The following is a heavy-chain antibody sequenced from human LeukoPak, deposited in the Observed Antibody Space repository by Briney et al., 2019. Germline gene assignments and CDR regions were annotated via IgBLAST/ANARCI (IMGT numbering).Heavy chain of an antibody. CDR2: ISAYNGNT. J-gene: IGHJ4*02. V-gene: IGHV1-18*01. Sequence: GASVKVSCKASGYTFTSYGISWVRQAPGQGLEWMGWISAYNGNTNYAQKLQGRVTMTTDTSTSTAYMELRSLRSDDTAVYYCASSLGYYDSSGSFDYWGQGTLVTVSS. CDR3: ASSLGYYDSSGSFDY. CDR1: GYTFTSYG. D-gene: IGHD3-22*01.